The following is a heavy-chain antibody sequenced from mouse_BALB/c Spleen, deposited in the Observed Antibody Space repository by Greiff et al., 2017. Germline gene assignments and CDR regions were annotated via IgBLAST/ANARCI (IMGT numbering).Heavy chain of an antibody. CDR2: ISSGGSYT. Sequence: EVHLVESGGGLVKPGGSLKLSCAASGFTFSSYTMSWVRQTPEKRLEWVATISSGGSYTYYPDSVKGRFTISRDNAKNSLYLQMGSLKSEDTAMFYCTRERNYDYDEGFAYWGQGTLVTVSA. CDR3: TRERNYDYDEGFAY. CDR1: GFTFSSYT. V-gene: IGHV5-6-4*01. J-gene: IGHJ3*01. D-gene: IGHD2-4*01.